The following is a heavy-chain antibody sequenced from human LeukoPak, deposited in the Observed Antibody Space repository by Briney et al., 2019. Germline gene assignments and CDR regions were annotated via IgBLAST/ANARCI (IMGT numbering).Heavy chain of an antibody. J-gene: IGHJ6*03. D-gene: IGHD3-9*01. Sequence: ASVKVSCKASGYTFTSYGISWVRQAPGQGLEWMGWISAYNGNTNYAQKLQGRVTMTTDTSTSTAYMELRSLRSDDTAVYYCARDHYDILTGYHPYYYYYYMDVWGKGTTVTVSS. V-gene: IGHV1-18*01. CDR3: ARDHYDILTGYHPYYYYYYMDV. CDR1: GYTFTSYG. CDR2: ISAYNGNT.